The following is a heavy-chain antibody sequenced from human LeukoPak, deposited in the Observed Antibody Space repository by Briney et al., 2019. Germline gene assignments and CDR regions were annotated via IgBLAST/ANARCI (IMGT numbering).Heavy chain of an antibody. J-gene: IGHJ3*02. CDR1: GNTFTTYW. CDR2: IYLGDSDT. V-gene: IGHV5-51*01. Sequence: PGESLRISCKGSGNTFTTYWIGWVRQMPGKGLEWMGIIYLGDSDTRYSPSFQGQVTISADRSISTAYLQWSSLKASDTAMYYCARPVRSGYDLDAFDIWGQGTMVTVSS. CDR3: ARPVRSGYDLDAFDI. D-gene: IGHD3-22*01.